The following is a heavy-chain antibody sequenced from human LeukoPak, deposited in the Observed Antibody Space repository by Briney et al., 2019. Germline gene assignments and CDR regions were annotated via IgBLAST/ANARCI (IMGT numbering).Heavy chain of an antibody. CDR1: GYSFTSCD. CDR3: ARRFCSSVSCYDDDAFDV. Sequence: ASVKVSCKASGYSFTSCDIIWVRQAPGQGLEWMGWISGYNGKINYAQKFQGRVTMTTDTSTSTAYLELRSLTSEDTAVYYCARRFCSSVSCYDDDAFDVWGQGTLVTVSS. J-gene: IGHJ3*01. D-gene: IGHD2-2*01. CDR2: ISGYNGKI. V-gene: IGHV1-18*01.